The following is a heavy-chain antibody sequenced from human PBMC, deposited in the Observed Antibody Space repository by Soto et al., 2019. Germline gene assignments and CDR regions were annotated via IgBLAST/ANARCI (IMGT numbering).Heavy chain of an antibody. CDR3: ARRYGGNFDY. CDR2: IYYSGST. Sequence: QVKLPESGPGLVTPSETLSLTCTVSGGSISSYYWSWIRQPPGKGLEWIGYIYYSGSTNYNPSLKSRVTISVDTSKNQFSLKLSSVTAADTAVYYCARRYGGNFDYWGQGTLVTVSS. J-gene: IGHJ4*02. V-gene: IGHV4-59*01. D-gene: IGHD1-26*01. CDR1: GGSISSYY.